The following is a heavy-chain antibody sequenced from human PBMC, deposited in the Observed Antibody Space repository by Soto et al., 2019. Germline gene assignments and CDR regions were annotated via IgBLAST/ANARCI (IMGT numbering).Heavy chain of an antibody. D-gene: IGHD6-13*01. CDR1: GYTFTSYG. Sequence: QVQLVQSGAEVKKPGASVKVSCKASGYTFTSYGISWVRQAPGQGLEWMGWISASNGNTNYAQKLQGRVTMTTDTSTSRAYMELRSLRSDDTAVYYCARGYSSPGEGSMPFDYWGQGTLVTVSS. J-gene: IGHJ4*02. CDR3: ARGYSSPGEGSMPFDY. CDR2: ISASNGNT. V-gene: IGHV1-18*04.